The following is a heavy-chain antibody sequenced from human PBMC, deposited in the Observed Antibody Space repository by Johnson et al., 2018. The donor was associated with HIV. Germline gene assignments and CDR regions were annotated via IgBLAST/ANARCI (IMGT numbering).Heavy chain of an antibody. Sequence: VQLVESGGGVVQPGRSLRLSCAASGFTFRSYAMHWVRQAPGKGLEWVAFIRYDGSTKYYADSVKGRFTISRDNSKNTLYLQMNSLRAGDTAVYYCARGPSVVTLHAFDLWGQGTMVTVSS. D-gene: IGHD4-23*01. J-gene: IGHJ3*01. CDR2: IRYDGSTK. V-gene: IGHV3-33*08. CDR1: GFTFRSYA. CDR3: ARGPSVVTLHAFDL.